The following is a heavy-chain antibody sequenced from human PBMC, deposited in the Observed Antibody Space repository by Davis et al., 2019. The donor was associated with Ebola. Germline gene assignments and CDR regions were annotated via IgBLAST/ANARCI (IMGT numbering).Heavy chain of an antibody. CDR1: GFTFDDYA. D-gene: IGHD6-19*01. CDR2: INWNSGSM. V-gene: IGHV3-9*01. Sequence: SLKISCAASGFTFDDYAMHWVRQAPGKGLEWVSGINWNSGSMGYADSVKGRFTISRDNSKNTLYLQMNSLRAEDTAVYYCAREFGRSGWSTPDYWGQGTLVTVSS. CDR3: AREFGRSGWSTPDY. J-gene: IGHJ4*02.